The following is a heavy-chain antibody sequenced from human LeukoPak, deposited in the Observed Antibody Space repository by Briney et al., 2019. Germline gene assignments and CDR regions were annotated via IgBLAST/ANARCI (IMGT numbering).Heavy chain of an antibody. D-gene: IGHD2-2*01. V-gene: IGHV4-30-4*08. J-gene: IGHJ4*02. CDR3: ARGEGSTSPFDY. CDR2: IYYSGST. CDR1: GGSISSGDYY. Sequence: PSETLSLTCTVSGGSISSGDYYWSWIRQPPGKGPEWIGYIYYSGSTYYNPSLKSRVTISVDTSKNQFSLKLSSVTAADTAVYYCARGEGSTSPFDYWGQGTLVTVSS.